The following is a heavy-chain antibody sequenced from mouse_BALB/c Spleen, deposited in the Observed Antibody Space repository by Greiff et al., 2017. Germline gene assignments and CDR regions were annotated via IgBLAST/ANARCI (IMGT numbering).Heavy chain of an antibody. CDR3: ARGGDYYAMDY. CDR2: IDPANGNT. Sequence: EVQLQQSGAELVKPGASVKLSCTASGFNIKDTYMHWVKQRPEQGLEWIGRIDPANGNTKYDPKFQGKATITADTSSNTAYLQLSSLTSEDTAVYDCARGGDYYAMDYWGQGTSVTVSS. CDR1: GFNIKDTY. V-gene: IGHV14-3*02. J-gene: IGHJ4*01.